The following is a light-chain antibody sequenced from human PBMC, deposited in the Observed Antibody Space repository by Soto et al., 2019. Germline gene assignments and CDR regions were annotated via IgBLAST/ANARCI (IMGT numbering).Light chain of an antibody. CDR2: AAS. V-gene: IGKV1-39*01. J-gene: IGKJ1*01. CDR3: QQSYSTPPWT. CDR1: LSIVTY. Sequence: DIPITPAPSSPSSSFGDRVTITCPASLSIVTYLNWYLQKPGKAPKLLIYAASNLQSGVPSRFSGSGSGTDFTLTISSLQPEDFATYFCQQSYSTPPWTFGQGTKVDIK.